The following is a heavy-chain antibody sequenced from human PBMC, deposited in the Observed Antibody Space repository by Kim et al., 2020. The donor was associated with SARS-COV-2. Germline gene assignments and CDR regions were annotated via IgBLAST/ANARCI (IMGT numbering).Heavy chain of an antibody. CDR3: ARVRGYCSSTSCYGGGWVDY. V-gene: IGHV1-2*02. J-gene: IGHJ4*02. D-gene: IGHD2-2*01. Sequence: ASVKVSCKASGYTFTGYYMHWVRQAPGQGLEWMGWINPNSGGTNYAQKFQGRVTMTRDTSISTAYMELSRLRSDDTAVYYCARVRGYCSSTSCYGGGWVDYWGQGTLVTVSS. CDR1: GYTFTGYY. CDR2: INPNSGGT.